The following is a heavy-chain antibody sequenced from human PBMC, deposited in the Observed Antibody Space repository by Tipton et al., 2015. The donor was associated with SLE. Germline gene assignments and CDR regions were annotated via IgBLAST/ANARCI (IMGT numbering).Heavy chain of an antibody. CDR1: GYTFTSYD. CDR2: MNPSSGNS. J-gene: IGHJ3*02. V-gene: IGHV1-8*02. D-gene: IGHD3-10*01. Sequence: QVQLVQSGAEVKKPGASVRVSCKASGYTFTSYDINWVRQAPGQGLEWMGWMNPSSGNSGFVQRVQGRVTMTRNTSISTAYMELSSLRSEDTAVYYCARGFRYGSGSIDAFDIWGQGTMVTVSS. CDR3: ARGFRYGSGSIDAFDI.